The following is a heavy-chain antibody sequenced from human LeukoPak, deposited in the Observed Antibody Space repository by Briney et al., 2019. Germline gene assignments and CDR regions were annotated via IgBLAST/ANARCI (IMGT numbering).Heavy chain of an antibody. CDR3: AASSYDSSGPLGS. Sequence: SETLSLTCTVSGDSISPSSYYWGWIRQPPGKGLDWIGSIYFSGSTYYNPSLKSQVTISMDTSKNQFSLKLSSVTAADTAFYYCAASSYDSSGPLGSWGQGILVTVSS. J-gene: IGHJ1*01. CDR2: IYFSGST. CDR1: GDSISPSSYY. V-gene: IGHV4-39*01. D-gene: IGHD3-22*01.